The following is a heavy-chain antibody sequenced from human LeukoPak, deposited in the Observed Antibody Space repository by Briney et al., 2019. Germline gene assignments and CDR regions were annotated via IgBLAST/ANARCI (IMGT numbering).Heavy chain of an antibody. CDR1: GFTFSNYG. CDR2: ISASGSTT. D-gene: IGHD4-23*01. J-gene: IGHJ4*02. V-gene: IGHV3-23*01. CDR3: AIGPGGLFDY. Sequence: PGGSLRLSCAASGFTFSNYGMTWVRQAPGKGLEWVSAISASGSTTYYADSVKGRFTISRDNSKNTLYLQTNSLRAEDTAVYYCAIGPGGLFDYWGQGTLVTVSS.